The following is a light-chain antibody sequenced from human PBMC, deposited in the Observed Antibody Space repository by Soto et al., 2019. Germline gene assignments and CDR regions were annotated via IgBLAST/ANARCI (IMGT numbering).Light chain of an antibody. Sequence: IVLTQSPGTLSLSPGERTTLSCRASQSISRYLAWYQQKPGQGPRLLIYGASSRATGTPDRFSGSGSGTDFTLTINRLEPEDFATYYCQQLNSYPRTFGQGTKVEIK. J-gene: IGKJ1*01. CDR2: GAS. CDR3: QQLNSYPRT. CDR1: QSISRY. V-gene: IGKV3-20*01.